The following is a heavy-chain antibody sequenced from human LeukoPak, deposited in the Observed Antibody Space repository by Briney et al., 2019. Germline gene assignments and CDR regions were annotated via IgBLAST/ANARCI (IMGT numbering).Heavy chain of an antibody. D-gene: IGHD1-26*01. J-gene: IGHJ4*02. CDR3: ARVRPGSYNALDH. CDR1: GFTFDDCA. V-gene: IGHV3-20*04. Sequence: GGSLRLSCAASGFTFDDCAMSWVRQAPGKGLEWVSGITWNGGSTNYADSVKGRFTISRDNAKNSLYLQMNSLRAEDTALYYCARVRPGSYNALDHWGQGTLVTVSS. CDR2: ITWNGGST.